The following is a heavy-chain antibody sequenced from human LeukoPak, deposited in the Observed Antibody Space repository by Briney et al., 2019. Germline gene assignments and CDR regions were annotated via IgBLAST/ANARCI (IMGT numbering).Heavy chain of an antibody. J-gene: IGHJ4*02. Sequence: GGSLRLSCAASGFTFSSYGMHWVRQAPGKGLEWVAVISYDGSNKYYADSVKGRFTISRDNSKNTLYLQMNSLRAEDTAVYYCAKDRVPDSSSWFPPYYFDYWGQGTLVTVSS. V-gene: IGHV3-30*18. CDR1: GFTFSSYG. CDR3: AKDRVPDSSSWFPPYYFDY. D-gene: IGHD6-13*01. CDR2: ISYDGSNK.